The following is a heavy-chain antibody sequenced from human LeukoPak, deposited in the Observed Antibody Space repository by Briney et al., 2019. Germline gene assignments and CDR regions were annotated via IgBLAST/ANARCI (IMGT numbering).Heavy chain of an antibody. CDR2: ISGGSGST. CDR3: VKFSNRNQYDSSGYPDS. J-gene: IGHJ4*02. Sequence: GGSLRLSCAASGFTFSSYAMSWVRQAPGKGLAWVSTISGGSGSTYCADSVKGRFTISRDNSKNTLYLQMNSLRAEDTAVYYCVKFSNRNQYDSSGYPDSWGQGTLVTVSS. CDR1: GFTFSSYA. D-gene: IGHD3-22*01. V-gene: IGHV3-23*01.